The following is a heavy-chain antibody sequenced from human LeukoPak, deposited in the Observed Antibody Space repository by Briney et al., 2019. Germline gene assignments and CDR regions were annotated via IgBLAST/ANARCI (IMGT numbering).Heavy chain of an antibody. J-gene: IGHJ5*02. CDR1: GGSISSGNYY. Sequence: SETLSLTCTVSGGSISSGNYYWSWNRQPAGMVLEWIGRIYISGGTEYNPSLKSRVTISIDTSKNQFYLRLSSVTAADTAVYYCARVRRNSGNKYFDPWGQGTRVTVSS. CDR2: IYISGGT. CDR3: ARVRRNSGNKYFDP. D-gene: IGHD5-12*01. V-gene: IGHV4-61*02.